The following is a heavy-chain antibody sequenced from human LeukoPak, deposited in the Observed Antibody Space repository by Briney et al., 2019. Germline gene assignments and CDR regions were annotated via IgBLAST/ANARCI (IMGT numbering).Heavy chain of an antibody. Sequence: GESLQISCKGSGYSFTSYWIGWVRQMPGKGLEWMGIIYPGDSDTRYSPSFQGQVTISADKSISTAYLQWSSLKASDTAMYYCARPGYCSSTSCYALAFDIWGQGTMVTVSS. J-gene: IGHJ3*02. CDR1: GYSFTSYW. CDR2: IYPGDSDT. V-gene: IGHV5-51*01. CDR3: ARPGYCSSTSCYALAFDI. D-gene: IGHD2-2*03.